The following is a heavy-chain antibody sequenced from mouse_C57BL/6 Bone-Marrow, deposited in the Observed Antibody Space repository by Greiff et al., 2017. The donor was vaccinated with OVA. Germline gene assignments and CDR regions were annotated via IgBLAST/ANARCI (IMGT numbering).Heavy chain of an antibody. CDR3: AREGLTSY. Sequence: QVHVKQPGAELVRPGTSVKLSCKASGYTFTSYWMHWVKQRPGQGLEWIGVIDPSDSYTNYNQKFKGKATLTVDTSSSTAYMQLSSLTSEDSAVYYCAREGLTSYWGQGTLVTVSA. CDR2: IDPSDSYT. J-gene: IGHJ3*01. CDR1: GYTFTSYW. V-gene: IGHV1-59*01. D-gene: IGHD1-1*01.